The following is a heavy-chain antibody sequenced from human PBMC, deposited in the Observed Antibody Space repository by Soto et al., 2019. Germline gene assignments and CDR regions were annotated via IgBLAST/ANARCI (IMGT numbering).Heavy chain of an antibody. CDR3: AKDVVLRTGTVAFDI. J-gene: IGHJ3*02. CDR1: GFTFSSYA. V-gene: IGHV3-23*01. D-gene: IGHD7-27*01. Sequence: GGSLRLSCAASGFTFSSYAMSWVRQAPGKGLEWVSAISGSGGSTYYADSVKGRFTISRDNSKNTLYLQMNSLRAEDSVVYCCAKDVVLRTGTVAFDIWGQGTMVTVSS. CDR2: ISGSGGST.